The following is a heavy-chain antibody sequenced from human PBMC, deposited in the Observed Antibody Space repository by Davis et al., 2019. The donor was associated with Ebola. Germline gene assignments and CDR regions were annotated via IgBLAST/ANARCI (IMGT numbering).Heavy chain of an antibody. Sequence: GESLKISCAASGFTFRSYYMHWVRQVSGKGLEWVSGIDPDGLVVSYADSARGRFTISRDNAKNSLYLQMNSLRAEDTALYYCAKDSSSSGYYYYGMDVWGQGTTVTVSS. D-gene: IGHD6-6*01. CDR1: GFTFRSYY. J-gene: IGHJ6*02. CDR2: IDPDGLVV. CDR3: AKDSSSSGYYYYGMDV. V-gene: IGHV3-74*01.